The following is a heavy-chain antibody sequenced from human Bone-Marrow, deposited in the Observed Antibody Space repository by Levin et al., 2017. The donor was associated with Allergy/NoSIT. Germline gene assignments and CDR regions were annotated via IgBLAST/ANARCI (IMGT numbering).Heavy chain of an antibody. J-gene: IGHJ4*02. CDR1: GFTFSDYY. Sequence: SCAASGFTFSDYYMSWIRQAPGKGLEWVSYVSSSGTTIYYADSVKGRFTISRDNAKNSLYLQMNSLRAEDTAVYYCARPYSDYEPHFEYWGQGTLVTVSS. CDR2: VSSSGTTI. CDR3: ARPYSDYEPHFEY. V-gene: IGHV3-11*01. D-gene: IGHD5-12*01.